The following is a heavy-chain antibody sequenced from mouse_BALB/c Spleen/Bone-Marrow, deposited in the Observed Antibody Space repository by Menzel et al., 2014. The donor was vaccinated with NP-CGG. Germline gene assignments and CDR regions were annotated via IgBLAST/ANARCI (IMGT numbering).Heavy chain of an antibody. J-gene: IGHJ3*01. V-gene: IGHV4-1*02. Sequence: EVQVVEPGGGLVQPGGSLKLSCAASGFDFSRYWMSWVRQAPGKGLEWIGEINPDSNTINYTPSLKDKFIISRDNAKNTLYLQMSKVRSEDTALYYCSRLGYYGGFAYWGQGTLVTVSA. CDR3: SRLGYYGGFAY. CDR2: INPDSNTI. CDR1: GFDFSRYW. D-gene: IGHD2-3*01.